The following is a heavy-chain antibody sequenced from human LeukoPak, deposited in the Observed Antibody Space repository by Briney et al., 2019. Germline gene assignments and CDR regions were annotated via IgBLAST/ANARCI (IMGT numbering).Heavy chain of an antibody. V-gene: IGHV3-9*03. CDR3: LRVAEGDAFDI. J-gene: IGHJ3*02. Sequence: PGGSLRLSCAASGFTFDDYAMHWVRHAPGKGLEWVSGISWNSGSIGYADSVKGRFTISRDNAKNSLYLQMNSLRAEDMALYYCLRVAEGDAFDIWGQGTMVTGSS. CDR2: ISWNSGSI. D-gene: IGHD2-21*01. CDR1: GFTFDDYA.